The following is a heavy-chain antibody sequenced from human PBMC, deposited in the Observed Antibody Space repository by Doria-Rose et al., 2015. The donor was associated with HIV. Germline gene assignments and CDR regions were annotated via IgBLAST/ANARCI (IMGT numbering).Heavy chain of an antibody. CDR1: GVSLSSPGMG. V-gene: IGHV2-26*01. CDR2: IFSDDER. CDR3: ARIKSSRWYHKYYFDF. Sequence: SGPVLVKPTETLTLTCTVSGVSLSSPGMGVSWIRQPPGKALEWPANIFSDDERSYKTSLKSRLTISRCTSKSQGVLTMTDMDPVDTATYYCARIKSSRWYHKYYFDFWGQGTLVIVSA. D-gene: IGHD6-13*01. J-gene: IGHJ4*02.